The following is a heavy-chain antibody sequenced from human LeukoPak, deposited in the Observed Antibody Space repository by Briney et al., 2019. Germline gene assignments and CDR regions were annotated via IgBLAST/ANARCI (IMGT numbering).Heavy chain of an antibody. J-gene: IGHJ5*02. V-gene: IGHV3-33*01. D-gene: IGHD6-13*01. CDR2: IWYDGSNK. CDR3: ARDGIAAAGRGKEDWFDP. CDR1: GFTFSSYG. Sequence: GRSLRLSCAASGFTFSSYGMHWVRQAPGKGLEWVAVIWYDGSNKYYADSVKGRFTISRDNSKNTLYLQMNSLRAEDTAVYYCARDGIAAAGRGKEDWFDPWGQGTLVTVSS.